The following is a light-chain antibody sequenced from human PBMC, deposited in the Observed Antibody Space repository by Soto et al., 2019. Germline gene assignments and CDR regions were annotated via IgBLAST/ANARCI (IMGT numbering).Light chain of an antibody. CDR1: QDISNY. J-gene: IGKJ3*01. V-gene: IGKV1-33*01. CDR2: DAS. CDR3: QPYDNLPPFT. Sequence: DIQMTQSPSSLSASVGDRVTITCQASQDISNYLNWYQQKPGKAPKLLIYDASNLETGVQSRFSGSGSGTDFTLHISSLQPEDIATYYCQPYDNLPPFTFGPGTKVDIK.